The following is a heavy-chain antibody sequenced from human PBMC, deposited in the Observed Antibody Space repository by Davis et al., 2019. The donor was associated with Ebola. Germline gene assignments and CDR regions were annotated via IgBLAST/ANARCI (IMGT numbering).Heavy chain of an antibody. J-gene: IGHJ4*02. CDR1: GGPISSGGYY. V-gene: IGHV4-61*08. CDR2: IYYSGST. Sequence: PGGSLRLSCTVSGGPISSGGYYWSWIRQHPGKGLEWIGYIYYSGSTNYNPSLKSRVTISVDTSKNQFSLKLSSVTAADTAVYYCARDVALWGQGTLVTVSS. CDR3: ARDVAL.